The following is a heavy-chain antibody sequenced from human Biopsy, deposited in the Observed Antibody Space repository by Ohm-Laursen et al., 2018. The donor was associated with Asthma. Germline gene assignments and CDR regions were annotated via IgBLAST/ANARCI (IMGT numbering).Heavy chain of an antibody. D-gene: IGHD3-22*01. CDR3: AKSADYYDSTDYLDF. CDR2: ISWNSGNI. J-gene: IGHJ4*01. CDR1: GFSFDDCA. Sequence: SLRLSCAASGFSFDDCAMHWVRQAPGKGLEWVSSISWNSGNIDYADSVKGRFTISRDNAKNSLYLQMQSLRPEDTAFYYCAKSADYYDSTDYLDFWGRGTLVIVSS. V-gene: IGHV3-9*01.